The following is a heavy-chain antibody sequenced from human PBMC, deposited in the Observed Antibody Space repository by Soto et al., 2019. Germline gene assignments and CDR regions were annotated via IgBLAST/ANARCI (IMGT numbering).Heavy chain of an antibody. J-gene: IGHJ4*02. V-gene: IGHV3-30*18. Sequence: VKLVGPGGAGVKPGGPLRLSCAASGFTFNINGSPWVGKAPDKGLEWGALISYDGSNQNNADSLRGRFTISRDNSKNTLFLQMNSLRADDTAVYYCAKDQASGQGSFDSWGQGTLVTVSS. CDR2: ISYDGSNQ. CDR3: AKDQASGQGSFDS. CDR1: GFTFNING.